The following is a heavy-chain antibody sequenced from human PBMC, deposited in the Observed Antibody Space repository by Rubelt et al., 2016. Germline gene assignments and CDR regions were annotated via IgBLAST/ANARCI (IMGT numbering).Heavy chain of an antibody. V-gene: IGHV1-18*01. CDR3: ARDRDGWQSLAPSLPDAFDI. CDR2: ISAYNGNT. Sequence: APGQGLEWMGWISAYNGNTHYAQKLQGRVTMTTDTSTSTAYMELRSLRSDDTAVYYCARDRDGWQSLAPSLPDAFDIWGQGTMVTVSS. J-gene: IGHJ3*02. D-gene: IGHD6-19*01.